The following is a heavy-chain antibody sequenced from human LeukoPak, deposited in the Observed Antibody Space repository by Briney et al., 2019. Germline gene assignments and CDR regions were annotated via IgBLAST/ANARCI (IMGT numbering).Heavy chain of an antibody. V-gene: IGHV3-7*01. CDR3: ARGLRSFDY. CDR1: GFTFSTYW. D-gene: IGHD3-16*01. CDR2: INQDGSEK. J-gene: IGHJ4*02. Sequence: PGGSLRLSCAASGFTFSTYWMSWVRQAPGKGLEWVANINQDGSEKYYVDSVKGRFSISRDNAKTSLYLQMNSLRAEDTAVYYCARGLRSFDYWGQGTQVTVSS.